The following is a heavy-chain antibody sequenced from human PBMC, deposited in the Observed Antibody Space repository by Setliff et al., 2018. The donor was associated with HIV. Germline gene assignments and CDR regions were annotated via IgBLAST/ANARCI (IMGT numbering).Heavy chain of an antibody. D-gene: IGHD2-21*02. CDR2: IYHSGST. CDR3: ARSYCAADCAHNSPRGMDV. Sequence: PSETLSLTCSVSGYSISSGYHWAWIRHPQGKGLEWIGSIYHSGSTYYNPSRKSRVTISVDTSKNQFSLKLNSLTAADTVVYYCARSYCAADCAHNSPRGMDVWGQGTTVTVSS. J-gene: IGHJ6*02. V-gene: IGHV4-38-2*01. CDR1: GYSISSGYH.